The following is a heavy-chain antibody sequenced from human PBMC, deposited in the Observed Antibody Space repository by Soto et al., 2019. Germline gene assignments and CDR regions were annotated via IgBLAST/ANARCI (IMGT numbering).Heavy chain of an antibody. Sequence: ASVKVSCKASGGTFSSYAISWVRQAPGQGLEWMGGIIPIFGTANYAQKFQGRVTITADESTSTAYMELSSLRSEGTAVYYCARAPKYSSSWYSSNYYCYGMDVWGQGTTVTVSS. CDR2: IIPIFGTA. V-gene: IGHV1-69*13. D-gene: IGHD6-13*01. CDR1: GGTFSSYA. J-gene: IGHJ6*02. CDR3: ARAPKYSSSWYSSNYYCYGMDV.